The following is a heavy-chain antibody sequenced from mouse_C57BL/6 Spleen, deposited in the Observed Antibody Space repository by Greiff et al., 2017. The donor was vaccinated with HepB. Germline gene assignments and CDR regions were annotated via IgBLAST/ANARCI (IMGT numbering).Heavy chain of an antibody. V-gene: IGHV2-2*01. CDR1: GFSLTSYG. J-gene: IGHJ4*01. Sequence: VQRVESGPGLVQPSQSLSITCTVSGFSLTSYGVHWVRQSPGKGLEWLGVIWSGGSTDYNAAFISRLSISKDNSKSQVFFKMNSLQADDTAIYYCARNPVYYYGSSYGYAMDYWGQGTSVTVSS. CDR3: ARNPVYYYGSSYGYAMDY. CDR2: IWSGGST. D-gene: IGHD1-1*01.